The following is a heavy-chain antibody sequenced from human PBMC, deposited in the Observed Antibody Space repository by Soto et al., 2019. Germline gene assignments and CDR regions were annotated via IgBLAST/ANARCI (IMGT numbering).Heavy chain of an antibody. D-gene: IGHD2-15*01. J-gene: IGHJ4*02. CDR1: GGTLNRNT. CDR3: ARGTPAPTYYFDF. CDR2: IIPRFGIQ. V-gene: IGHV1-69*02. Sequence: QVQLVQSGAEVKKPGSSVRVSCKASGGTLNRNTISWVRQAPGQGLEWMGRIIPRFGIQKYAQKFQGRVTITADRSTNPTYMALSRLRSEDTTVYYCARGTPAPTYYFDFWGQGSLVTVSS.